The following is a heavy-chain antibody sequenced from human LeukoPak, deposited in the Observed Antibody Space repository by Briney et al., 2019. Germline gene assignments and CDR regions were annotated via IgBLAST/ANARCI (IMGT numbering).Heavy chain of an antibody. D-gene: IGHD4-11*01. CDR1: GFSFSSYG. J-gene: IGHJ4*02. Sequence: GGSLRLSCAGSGFSFSSYGMHWVRQAPGKGLEWMAFIRSDGSNKYYADSVKGRFTISRDNAQDSVFLQMNSLIAEDTAVYFCAREGYSSSAATYWGQGTLVAVSS. CDR2: IRSDGSNK. V-gene: IGHV3-30*02. CDR3: AREGYSSSAATY.